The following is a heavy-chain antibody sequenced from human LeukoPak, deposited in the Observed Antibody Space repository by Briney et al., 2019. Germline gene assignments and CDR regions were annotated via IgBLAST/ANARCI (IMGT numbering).Heavy chain of an antibody. CDR1: GYTFTVYY. J-gene: IGHJ5*02. V-gene: IGHV1-2*04. CDR2: INPNSGGT. D-gene: IGHD2-2*01. Sequence: ASVRVSSAASGYTFTVYYMHWVRQAPGQGRGWMGWINPNSGGTNYAQKFQGWVTMTRDTSISTAYMELSRLRSDDTAVYYCATGPGYCSSTSCYRGWFDPWGQGTLVTVSS. CDR3: ATGPGYCSSTSCYRGWFDP.